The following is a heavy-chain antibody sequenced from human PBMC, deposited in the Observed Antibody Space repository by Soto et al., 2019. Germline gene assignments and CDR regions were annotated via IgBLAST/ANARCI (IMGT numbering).Heavy chain of an antibody. J-gene: IGHJ4*02. CDR2: IYDSVNT. Sequence: SETLSLTCTVSGDSLSSAVHYWCWIRQHPGKGLEWIGHIYDSVNTYYSPSLRSRVTISADMSKNQFSLNLRSVTAADTAVYYCARVDHRGYFAIFTDYWGQGSLVTVYS. V-gene: IGHV4-31*03. CDR1: GDSLSSAVHY. CDR3: ARVDHRGYFAIFTDY. D-gene: IGHD1-1*01.